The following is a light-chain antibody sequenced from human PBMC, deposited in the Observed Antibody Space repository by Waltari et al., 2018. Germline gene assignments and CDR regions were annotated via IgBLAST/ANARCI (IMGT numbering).Light chain of an antibody. Sequence: IQMTQXXXTLSASVGDRXXXXCRASQSISKWLAWYQQKPVKAPKLLIYKASTLESGVPSRFSGSGSGTEFTLTISSLQPEDFATYYCQQYNSYSLLSFGGGTKVEIK. CDR1: QSISKW. V-gene: IGKV1-5*03. CDR2: KAS. CDR3: QQYNSYSLLS. J-gene: IGKJ4*01.